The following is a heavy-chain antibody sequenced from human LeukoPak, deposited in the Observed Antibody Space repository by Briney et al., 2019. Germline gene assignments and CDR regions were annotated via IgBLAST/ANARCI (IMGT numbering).Heavy chain of an antibody. Sequence: GGSLRLSCAASEFTFSRYWMSWVRQAPGKGLDWVANIKEDGSQKYYVDSVKGRFTISRDNAENSLYLQMNRLRAEDTAVYYCARETDYYGSGSYFIDYWGQGTLVTVSS. J-gene: IGHJ4*02. CDR3: ARETDYYGSGSYFIDY. CDR1: EFTFSRYW. CDR2: IKEDGSQK. D-gene: IGHD3-10*01. V-gene: IGHV3-7*01.